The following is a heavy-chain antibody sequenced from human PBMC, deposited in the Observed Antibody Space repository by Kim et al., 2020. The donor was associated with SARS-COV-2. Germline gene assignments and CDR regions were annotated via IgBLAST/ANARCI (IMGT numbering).Heavy chain of an antibody. D-gene: IGHD6-6*01. J-gene: IGHJ6*02. Sequence: ADSVKGRCTISRDNSKNTLYLQMNSLRAEDTAVYYCARSIAGSYYYGMDVWGQGTTVTVSS. CDR3: ARSIAGSYYYGMDV. V-gene: IGHV3-30*01.